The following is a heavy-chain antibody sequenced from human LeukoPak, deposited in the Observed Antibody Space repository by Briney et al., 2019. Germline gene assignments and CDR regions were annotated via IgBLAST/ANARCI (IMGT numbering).Heavy chain of an antibody. CDR3: ARSGFSTGFYLDF. CDR2: IDPPSGTP. D-gene: IGHD6-19*01. V-gene: IGHV1-2*02. Sequence: TAKVSRKASRYTFTLQFIHRLPQAPRQRLEWMVWIDPPSGTPHYAQKFQDAVTLTRDTSIGTAYMEVHRLQPDDTAVYYCARSGFSTGFYLDFWGQGTLISVSS. CDR1: RYTFTLQF. J-gene: IGHJ4*02.